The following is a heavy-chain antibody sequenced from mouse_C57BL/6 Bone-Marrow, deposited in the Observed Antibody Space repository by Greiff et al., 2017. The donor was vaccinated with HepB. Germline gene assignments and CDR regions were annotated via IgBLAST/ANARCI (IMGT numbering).Heavy chain of an antibody. CDR3: ARVVIRDRYAMDY. J-gene: IGHJ4*01. V-gene: IGHV1-81*01. CDR2: IYPRSGNT. CDR1: GYTFTSYG. D-gene: IGHD1-1*02. Sequence: QVQLKQSGAELARPGASVKLSCKASGYTFTSYGIRWVKQRTGQGLEWIGEIYPRSGNTYYNEKFKGKATLTADKSSSTTYMELRSLTSEDSAVYCWARVVIRDRYAMDYWGQGTAVTVSS.